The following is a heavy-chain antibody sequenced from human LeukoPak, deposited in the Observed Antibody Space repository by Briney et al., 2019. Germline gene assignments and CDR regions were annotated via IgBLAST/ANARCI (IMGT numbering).Heavy chain of an antibody. Sequence: GGSLRLSCAASGFCFRSHGMSWVRQAPGKGLEWVSGISPRGDITYYTDSMSGRFTISRDNFKNTVSLQVTSLRAEDTARYYCAKDDDWGRFNHWGQGTLVTVSS. CDR1: GFCFRSHG. CDR2: ISPRGDIT. V-gene: IGHV3-23*01. D-gene: IGHD3-16*01. J-gene: IGHJ1*01. CDR3: AKDDDWGRFNH.